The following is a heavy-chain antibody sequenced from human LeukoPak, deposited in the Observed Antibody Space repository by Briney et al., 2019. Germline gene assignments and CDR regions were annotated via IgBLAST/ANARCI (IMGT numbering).Heavy chain of an antibody. J-gene: IGHJ4*02. D-gene: IGHD3-22*01. Sequence: ASETLSLTCTVSGGSISSYYWSWIRQPPGKGLEWIGYIYYSGTTNYSPSLRSRLTMSLDTSKNQFSLRLTSVTAADSAVYYCAMSQTGGYYYVLWGQGTLVTVSS. CDR2: IYYSGTT. CDR1: GGSISSYY. CDR3: AMSQTGGYYYVL. V-gene: IGHV4-59*01.